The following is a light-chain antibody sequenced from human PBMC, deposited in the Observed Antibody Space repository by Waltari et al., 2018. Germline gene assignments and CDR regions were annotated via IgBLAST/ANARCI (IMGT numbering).Light chain of an antibody. J-gene: IGLJ2*01. CDR1: GSHIGAGYD. V-gene: IGLV1-40*01. Sequence: QSVLTQPPSVSGAPGQRVTISCTGSGSHIGAGYDVHWYQQLPGKAPKLLIYGVNNRPSGVPDRFSGSQSGTSASLAITGLQAEDEADYFCQSYDTSLSVIFGGGTKLTVL. CDR3: QSYDTSLSVI. CDR2: GVN.